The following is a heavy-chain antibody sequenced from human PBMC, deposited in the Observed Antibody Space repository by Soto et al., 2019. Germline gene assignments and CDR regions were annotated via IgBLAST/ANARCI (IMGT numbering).Heavy chain of an antibody. V-gene: IGHV4-34*01. CDR2: INHSGST. CDR1: GGSFSGYY. Sequence: SETLSLTCAVYGGSFSGYYWSWIRQPPGKGLEWIGEINHSGSTNYNPSLKSRLIISIDTSKNQFSLKVGSVTAADTAVYYCASSSLYGMDVWGQGTTVTVSS. J-gene: IGHJ6*02. CDR3: ASSSLYGMDV.